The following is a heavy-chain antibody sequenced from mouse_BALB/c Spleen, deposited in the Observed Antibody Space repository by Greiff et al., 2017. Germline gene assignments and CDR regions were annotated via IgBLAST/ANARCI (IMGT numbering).Heavy chain of an antibody. CDR3: AQLPYCAMDY. J-gene: IGHJ4*01. CDR1: GYTFTSYW. D-gene: IGHD2-1*01. CDR2: INPSTGYT. Sequence: VQLQESGAELAKPGASVKMSCKASGYTFTSYWMHWVKQRPGQGLEWIGYINPSTGYTEYNQKFKDKATLTADKSSSTAYMQLSSLTSEDSAVYYCAQLPYCAMDYWGQGTSVTVSS. V-gene: IGHV1-7*01.